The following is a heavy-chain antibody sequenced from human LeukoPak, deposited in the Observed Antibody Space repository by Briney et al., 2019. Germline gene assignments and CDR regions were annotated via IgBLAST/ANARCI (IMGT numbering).Heavy chain of an antibody. CDR2: IYSGGST. CDR1: GFTVSSNY. D-gene: IGHD2-15*01. V-gene: IGHV3-53*04. J-gene: IGHJ4*02. Sequence: GGSLRLSCAASGFTVSSNYMSWVRQAPGKGLEWVSVIYSGGSTYYADSVKGRFTISRHNSKNTLYLQMNSLRAEDTAVYYCARERGYCSGGSCHGGPFGFDYWGQGTLVTVSS. CDR3: ARERGYCSGGSCHGGPFGFDY.